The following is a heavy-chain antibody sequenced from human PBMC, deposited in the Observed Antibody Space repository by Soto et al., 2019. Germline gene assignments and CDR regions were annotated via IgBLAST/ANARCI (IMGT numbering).Heavy chain of an antibody. J-gene: IGHJ3*02. CDR2: IRPDGNEI. D-gene: IGHD3-10*01. Sequence: QAGGSLRLSCVASGFTLSTYWMAWVRQTPGKGLEFVANIRPDGNEINYVDSVKGRFTISRDNAKNSLFLQMNSLRHDDTAVYYCGTDQWGGAFDIGGQGTTVTVSS. CDR3: GTDQWGGAFDI. V-gene: IGHV3-7*01. CDR1: GFTLSTYW.